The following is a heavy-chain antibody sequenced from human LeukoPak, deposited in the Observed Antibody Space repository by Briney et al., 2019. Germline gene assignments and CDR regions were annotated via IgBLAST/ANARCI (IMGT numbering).Heavy chain of an antibody. CDR1: GYSFSNYW. Sequence: GESLKISCKGSGYSFSNYWISWVRQMPGKGLEWMGIIYPGDSDTRYSPSFQGQVTISTDKSISTAYLQWSSLKASDTAMYYCARLTLMTTMITPYDYWGQGTLVTVSS. V-gene: IGHV5-51*01. CDR3: ARLTLMTTMITPYDY. J-gene: IGHJ4*02. CDR2: IYPGDSDT. D-gene: IGHD4-23*01.